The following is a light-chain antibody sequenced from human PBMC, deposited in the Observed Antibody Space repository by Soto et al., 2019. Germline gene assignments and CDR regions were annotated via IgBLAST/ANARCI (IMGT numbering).Light chain of an antibody. J-gene: IGKJ2*01. CDR3: QQYGSSFT. CDR2: SAS. CDR1: QSLSGGY. V-gene: IGKV3-20*01. Sequence: EIVLTQSPGTLSLSPGERATLSCRASQSLSGGYLAWFQQKPGQTPRLLIYSASNRATGIPDRFSGSGSGTDFTLTISRLEPEDFVVYYCQQYGSSFTFGQGTKLEIK.